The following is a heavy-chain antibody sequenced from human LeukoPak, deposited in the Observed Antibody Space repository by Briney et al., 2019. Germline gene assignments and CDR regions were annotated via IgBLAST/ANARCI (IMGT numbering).Heavy chain of an antibody. CDR3: ARDYCSSTSCLFDY. D-gene: IGHD2-2*01. CDR1: GYTFTSYY. CDR2: INPNSGDK. J-gene: IGHJ4*02. V-gene: IGHV1-2*06. Sequence: ASVKVSCKASGYTFTSYYMHWVRQAPGQGLEWMGRINPNSGDKNYAQKFQGRVTMTRDTSISTAYMELSRLRSDDTAVYYCARDYCSSTSCLFDYWGQGTLVTVSS.